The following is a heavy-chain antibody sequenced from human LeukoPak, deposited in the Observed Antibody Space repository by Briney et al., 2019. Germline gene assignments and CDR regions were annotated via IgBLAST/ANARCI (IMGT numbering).Heavy chain of an antibody. CDR3: ARDHCSSTSCYVWFDP. CDR1: GYTFTGYY. V-gene: IGHV1-2*06. J-gene: IGHJ5*02. CDR2: INPNSGGT. Sequence: GASVKVACKASGYTFTGYYMHWVRQAPGQGLEWMGRINPNSGGTNYAQKFQGRVTMTRDTSISTAYMELSRLRSDDTAVYYCARDHCSSTSCYVWFDPWGQGTLVTVSS. D-gene: IGHD2-2*01.